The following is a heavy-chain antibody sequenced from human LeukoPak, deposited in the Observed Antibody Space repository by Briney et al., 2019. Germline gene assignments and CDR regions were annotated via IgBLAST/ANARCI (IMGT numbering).Heavy chain of an antibody. CDR3: AKAPVTTCRGAYCYPFDY. V-gene: IGHV3-48*01. CDR2: ISSSSTTM. J-gene: IGHJ4*02. Sequence: GGSLRLSCEASGLTFSSGTYSMNWVRQAPGKGLEWVSYISSSSTTMYYADSVQGRFTISRDSSKNTLFLQMNRLRPEDAAVYYCAKAPVTTCRGAYCYPFDYWGQGTLVTVSS. D-gene: IGHD2-21*01. CDR1: GLTFSSGTYS.